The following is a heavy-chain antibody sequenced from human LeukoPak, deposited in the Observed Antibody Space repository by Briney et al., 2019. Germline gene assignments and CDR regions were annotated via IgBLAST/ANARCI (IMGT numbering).Heavy chain of an antibody. J-gene: IGHJ5*02. CDR3: VGHRGGGWFDP. CDR2: IIPILGIA. Sequence: SVKVSCKASGGTFSSYTISWVRQAPGQGLEWMGRIIPILGIANYAQKFKGRVTITADKSTSTAYMELSSLRSEDTAVYYCVGHRGGGWFDPWGQGTLVTVSS. V-gene: IGHV1-69*02. CDR1: GGTFSSYT. D-gene: IGHD3-10*01.